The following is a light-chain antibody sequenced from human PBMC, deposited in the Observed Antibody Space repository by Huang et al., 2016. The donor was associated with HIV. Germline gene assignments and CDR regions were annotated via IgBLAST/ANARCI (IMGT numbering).Light chain of an antibody. CDR3: QHFDKLALT. Sequence: DIQMTQSPYSLSASVGDRVTSTCQARQDISTYLNWYQQKPGKAPKLLIYDASNLETGFPARFSGSGSGTDFTFTISSLQPEDIATYYCQHFDKLALTFGGGTKVQIK. V-gene: IGKV1-33*01. CDR2: DAS. CDR1: QDISTY. J-gene: IGKJ4*01.